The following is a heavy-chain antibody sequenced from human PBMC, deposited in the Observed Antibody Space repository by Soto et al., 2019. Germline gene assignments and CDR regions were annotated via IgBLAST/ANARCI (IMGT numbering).Heavy chain of an antibody. CDR3: AREGSGWNYNWLDH. Sequence: SDTLSLTCTFSVFSIISYYCSLILQPPGKGLEWIGYIYYSGSNNYNPSLKSRVTISVDTSKNQFSLKLSSVTAADTAVYYCAREGSGWNYNWLDHWGQGTMVTVSS. J-gene: IGHJ5*02. V-gene: IGHV4-59*01. CDR1: VFSIISYY. CDR2: IYYSGSN. D-gene: IGHD6-19*01.